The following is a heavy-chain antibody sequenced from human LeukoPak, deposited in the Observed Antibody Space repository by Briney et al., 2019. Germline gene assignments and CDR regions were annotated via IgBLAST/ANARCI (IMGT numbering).Heavy chain of an antibody. CDR3: AQGSLRFLNGMDV. CDR1: GGTFSSYA. CDR2: IIPIFGIA. D-gene: IGHD3-3*01. J-gene: IGHJ6*02. V-gene: IGHV1-69*04. Sequence: SVKVSCKASGGTFSSYAISWVRQAPGQGLEWMGRIIPIFGIANYAQKFQGRVTITADKSTSTAYMELSSLRSEDTAVYYCAQGSLRFLNGMDVWGQGTTVTASS.